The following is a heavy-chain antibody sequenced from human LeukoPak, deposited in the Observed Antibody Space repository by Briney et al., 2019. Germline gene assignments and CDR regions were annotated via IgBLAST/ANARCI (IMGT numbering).Heavy chain of an antibody. CDR1: GGFISSFY. J-gene: IGHJ6*03. Sequence: SETLSLTCTVSGGFISSFYCSWIRQPPGKGLEWIGYIYYSGTTNYNPSLKSRVTISADTSKNQFSLRLSSVTAADTAVYYCARGVNYDFWSGSRYSYYYMEVWGKGTTVTVSS. V-gene: IGHV4-59*08. D-gene: IGHD3-3*01. CDR3: ARGVNYDFWSGSRYSYYYMEV. CDR2: IYYSGTT.